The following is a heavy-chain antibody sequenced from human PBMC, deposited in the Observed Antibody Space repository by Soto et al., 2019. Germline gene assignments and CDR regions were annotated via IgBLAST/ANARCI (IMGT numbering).Heavy chain of an antibody. J-gene: IGHJ4*02. CDR3: ARDSGDGYTYSPLDY. D-gene: IGHD5-12*01. V-gene: IGHV1-2*04. CDR2: INPNSGGT. Sequence: QVQLVQSGAEVKKPGASVKVSCKASGYTFTGYYMHWLRQAPGQGLEWMGWINPNSGGTNYAQKFQGWVTMTRDTSISTAYMELSRLRSDDTAVYYCARDSGDGYTYSPLDYWGQGTLVTVSS. CDR1: GYTFTGYY.